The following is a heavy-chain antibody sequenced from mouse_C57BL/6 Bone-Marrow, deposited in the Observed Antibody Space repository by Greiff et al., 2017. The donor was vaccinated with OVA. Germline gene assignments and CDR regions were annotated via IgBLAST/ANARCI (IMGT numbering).Heavy chain of an antibody. CDR2: ISNGGGST. Sequence: EVQLLQSGGGLVQPGGSLKLSCAASGFTFSDYYMYWVRQTPEKRLEWVAYISNGGGSTYYPDTVKGRFTISRDNAKNTLYLQMSRLKSEDTAMYYCARHIYFDYWGQGTTLTVSS. CDR3: ARHIYFDY. V-gene: IGHV5-12*01. J-gene: IGHJ2*01. CDR1: GFTFSDYY.